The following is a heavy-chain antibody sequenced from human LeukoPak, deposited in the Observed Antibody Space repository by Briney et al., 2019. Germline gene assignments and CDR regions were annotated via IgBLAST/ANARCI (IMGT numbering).Heavy chain of an antibody. D-gene: IGHD2-21*02. CDR1: GFTFSSYG. CDR2: ISYGGSNK. Sequence: PSGGSLRLSCAASGFTFSSYGMHWVRQAPGKGLEWVAVISYGGSNKYYADSVKGRFTISRDNSKNTLYLQMNSLRAEDTAVYYCAKTPVAYCGGDCGYYFDYWGQGTLVTVSS. CDR3: AKTPVAYCGGDCGYYFDY. V-gene: IGHV3-30*18. J-gene: IGHJ4*02.